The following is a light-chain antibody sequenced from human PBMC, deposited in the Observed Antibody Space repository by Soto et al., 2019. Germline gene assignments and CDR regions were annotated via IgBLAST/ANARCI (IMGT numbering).Light chain of an antibody. J-gene: IGKJ4*01. CDR2: GAS. V-gene: IGKV3-20*01. Sequence: EIVLTQSPGTLSLSPGERATLSCRASQSFSSNYLAWYQQKPGQGPRLLIFGASSRATGIPDRFSGSGSGTDFTLTISRLEPEDFAVYYCQQYFATPLTFGGGTRVEI. CDR1: QSFSSNY. CDR3: QQYFATPLT.